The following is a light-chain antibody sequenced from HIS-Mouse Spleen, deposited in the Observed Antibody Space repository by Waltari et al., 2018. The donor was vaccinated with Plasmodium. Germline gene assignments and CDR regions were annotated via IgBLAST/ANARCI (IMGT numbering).Light chain of an antibody. J-gene: IGLJ3*02. CDR1: SSAVGSYNL. V-gene: IGLV2-23*01. CDR2: EGS. Sequence: QSALTQPASVSGSPGQSIPISCTGTSSAVGSYNLVSWYQQHPGKAPKLMIYEGSKRPSGVSNRFSGSKSGNTASLTISGLQAEDEADYYCCSYAGSSTNWVFGGGTKLTVL. CDR3: CSYAGSSTNWV.